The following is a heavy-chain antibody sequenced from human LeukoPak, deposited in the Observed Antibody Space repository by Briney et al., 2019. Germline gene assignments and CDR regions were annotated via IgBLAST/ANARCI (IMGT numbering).Heavy chain of an antibody. Sequence: SQTLSLTCTVSGVSISSGDYYWTWLRQPPGKGLEWIGYIYDNGRTDFNPSLKSRVTISVDTSKNQFSLKLSSVTAADTAVYYCARDVLRAAFDIWGQGTMVTVSS. V-gene: IGHV4-30-2*05. CDR1: GVSISSGDYY. CDR2: IYDNGRT. D-gene: IGHD2-8*01. CDR3: ARDVLRAAFDI. J-gene: IGHJ3*02.